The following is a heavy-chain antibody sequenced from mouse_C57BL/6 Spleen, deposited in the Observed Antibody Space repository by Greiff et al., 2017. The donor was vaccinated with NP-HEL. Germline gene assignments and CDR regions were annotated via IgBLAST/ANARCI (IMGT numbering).Heavy chain of an antibody. CDR1: GYSFTGYY. Sequence: EVQLQESGPELVKPGASVKISCKASGYSFTGYYMNWVKQSPEKSLEWIGEINPSTGGTTYNQKFKAKATLTVDKSSSTAYMQLKSLTSEDSAVYYCARSDYGSSLFAYWGQGTLVTVSA. CDR2: INPSTGGT. CDR3: ARSDYGSSLFAY. J-gene: IGHJ3*01. D-gene: IGHD1-1*01. V-gene: IGHV1-42*01.